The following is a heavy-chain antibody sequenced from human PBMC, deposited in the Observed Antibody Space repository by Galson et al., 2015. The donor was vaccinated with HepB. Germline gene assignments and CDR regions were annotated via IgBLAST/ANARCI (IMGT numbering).Heavy chain of an antibody. CDR1: GFPFYYAW. Sequence: SLRLSCAASGFPFYYAWMSWVRQSPGKGLEWVGLIKSKPGGETKDYAAPVKGRFTISTDKAKKSLYLQMNGLRVEDTAIYYCAAGSGWLIEYWGRGTLVTVSS. V-gene: IGHV3-15*01. D-gene: IGHD6-19*01. CDR2: IKSKPGGETK. CDR3: AAGSGWLIEY. J-gene: IGHJ4*02.